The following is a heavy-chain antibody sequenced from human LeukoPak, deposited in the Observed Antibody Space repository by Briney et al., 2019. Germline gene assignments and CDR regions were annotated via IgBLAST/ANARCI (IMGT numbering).Heavy chain of an antibody. Sequence: GGSLRLSCAASGFTFSDYYMSWVRQAPGKGLEWVSAISGNGGSTYYADSVKGRFTISRDNSKNTLYLQMNSLRAEDTAVYYCAKVGYSRTHNFDYWGQGTLVTVSS. CDR3: AKVGYSRTHNFDY. V-gene: IGHV3-23*01. CDR2: ISGNGGST. CDR1: GFTFSDYY. J-gene: IGHJ4*02. D-gene: IGHD5-18*01.